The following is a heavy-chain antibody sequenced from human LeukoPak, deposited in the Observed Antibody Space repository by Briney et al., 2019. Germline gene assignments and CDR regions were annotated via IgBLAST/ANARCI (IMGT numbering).Heavy chain of an antibody. CDR1: GFTFSNYA. CDR3: ARSTSWYYLGYDY. Sequence: GGSLRLSCAASGFTFSNYAMHWVSQAPRKGLEWVAVISFDEINKNYADSVKGRFTISRDNSENTAYLQMNSLRAEDTAVYYCARSTSWYYLGYDYWGQGTLVTVSS. J-gene: IGHJ4*02. D-gene: IGHD6-13*01. V-gene: IGHV3-30-3*01. CDR2: ISFDEINK.